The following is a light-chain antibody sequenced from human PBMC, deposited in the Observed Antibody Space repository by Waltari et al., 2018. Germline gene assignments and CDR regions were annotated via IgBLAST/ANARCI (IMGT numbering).Light chain of an antibody. CDR3: QQYYSTPIT. J-gene: IGKJ5*01. V-gene: IGKV4-1*01. CDR1: QSVLYSSNNKNY. CDR2: WAS. Sequence: DIVMTPSPDSLAVSLGERATINCKSRQSVLYSSNNKNYLAWYQQKPGQPPKLLIYWASTRESGVPDRFSGSGSGTDFTLTISSLQAEDVAVYYCQQYYSTPITFGQGTRLEIK.